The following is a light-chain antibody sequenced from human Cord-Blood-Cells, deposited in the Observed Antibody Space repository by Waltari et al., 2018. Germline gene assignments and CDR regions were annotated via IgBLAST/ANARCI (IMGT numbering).Light chain of an antibody. J-gene: IGLJ1*01. CDR3: SSYTSSPYV. Sequence: QSALTQPASVSGSPGQSITISCTGTSSDVGGYNYVSWYQQHPGKAPKLMIYDVSKPPSGVSNRFSGSKSGKTASLTISGLQAEDEADYYCSSYTSSPYVFGTGTKVTVL. V-gene: IGLV2-14*01. CDR1: SSDVGGYNY. CDR2: DVS.